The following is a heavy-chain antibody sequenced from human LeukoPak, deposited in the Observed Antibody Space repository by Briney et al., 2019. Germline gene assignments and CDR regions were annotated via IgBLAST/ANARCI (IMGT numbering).Heavy chain of an antibody. J-gene: IGHJ4*02. D-gene: IGHD3-3*01. Sequence: SETLSLTCAVYGGSFSGYYWSWIRQPPGKGLEWIGEINHSGSTNYNPSLKSRATISVDTSKNQFSLKLSSVTAADTAVYYCARGSPSNYDFWSGYFGRYYFDYWGQGTLVTVSS. V-gene: IGHV4-34*01. CDR2: INHSGST. CDR1: GGSFSGYY. CDR3: ARGSPSNYDFWSGYFGRYYFDY.